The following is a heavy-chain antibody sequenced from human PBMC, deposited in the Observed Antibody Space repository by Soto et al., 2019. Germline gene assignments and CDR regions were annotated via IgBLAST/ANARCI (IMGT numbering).Heavy chain of an antibody. CDR1: GGSFSGYY. D-gene: IGHD6-13*01. CDR2: INHSGST. V-gene: IGHV4-34*01. CDR3: ASGTYSSSWYGEFDP. J-gene: IGHJ5*02. Sequence: SDTLSLTCAVYGGSFSGYYWSWIRQPPGKGLEWIGEINHSGSTNYNPSLKSRVTMSVDTSKNQFSLKLSSVTAADTAVYYCASGTYSSSWYGEFDPWGQGTMVTVSS.